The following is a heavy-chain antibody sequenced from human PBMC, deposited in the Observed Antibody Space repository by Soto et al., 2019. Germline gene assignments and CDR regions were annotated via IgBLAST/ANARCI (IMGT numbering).Heavy chain of an antibody. CDR3: ARVRYQLLSLDY. CDR2: IKQDGSEK. V-gene: IGHV3-7*01. Sequence: PGGSLRVSCPASGFTFSSYWMTWVRQAPGKGLEWVANIKQDGSEKYYVDSVKGRFTISRDNAKNSLYLQMNSLRAEDTAVYYCARVRYQLLSLDYWGQGTLVTVYS. CDR1: GFTFSSYW. D-gene: IGHD2-2*01. J-gene: IGHJ4*02.